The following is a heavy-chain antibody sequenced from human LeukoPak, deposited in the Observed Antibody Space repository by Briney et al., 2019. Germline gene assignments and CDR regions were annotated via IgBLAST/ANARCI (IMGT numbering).Heavy chain of an antibody. Sequence: ASVKVSCKASGYTFTSYDINWVRQATGQGLEWMGWVNPNSGNTGYAQKFQGRVTITRNTSISTAYMELSSLRSEDTAVYYCARVCRIAAAGTGDWFDPWGQGTLVTVSS. V-gene: IGHV1-8*03. CDR3: ARVCRIAAAGTGDWFDP. D-gene: IGHD6-13*01. J-gene: IGHJ5*02. CDR2: VNPNSGNT. CDR1: GYTFTSYD.